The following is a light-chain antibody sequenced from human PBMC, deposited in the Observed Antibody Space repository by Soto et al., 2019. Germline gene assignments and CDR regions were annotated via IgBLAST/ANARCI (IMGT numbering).Light chain of an antibody. J-gene: IGKJ1*01. Sequence: EVVMTQSPDTLSVSPGERVTLSCRASQSVTSNLAWYQQKPGQAPRLLIYGASTRATGFPARFSGSGSGTDFTLTISSLEPEDFAVYYCQQRSNWPPTWTFGQGTKVDNK. CDR1: QSVTSN. CDR3: QQRSNWPPTWT. V-gene: IGKV3-15*01. CDR2: GAS.